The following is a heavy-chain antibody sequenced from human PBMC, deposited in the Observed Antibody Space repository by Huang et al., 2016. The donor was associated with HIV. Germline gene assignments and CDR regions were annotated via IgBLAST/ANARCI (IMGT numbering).Heavy chain of an antibody. Sequence: QVQLVESGGGVVQPGTSLRLSCAASGFIFSNFGMHWVRQAPGKGLECVAVNSYEGRSDRYSDSVKGRFTISRDNDKNTLSLEMNRLRHDDTAVYYCAKESRWFSDFDQWGQGTLVTVSS. CDR3: AKESRWFSDFDQ. J-gene: IGHJ5*02. D-gene: IGHD2-15*01. CDR2: NSYEGRSD. CDR1: GFIFSNFG. V-gene: IGHV3-30*18.